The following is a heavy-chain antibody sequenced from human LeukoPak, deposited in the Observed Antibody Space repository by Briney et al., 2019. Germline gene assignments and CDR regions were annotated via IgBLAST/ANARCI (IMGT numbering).Heavy chain of an antibody. J-gene: IGHJ4*02. CDR1: GGSISSGGHY. D-gene: IGHD5-18*01. CDR2: ISSTGST. V-gene: IGHV4-61*02. Sequence: PSQTLSLTCTVSGGSISSGGHYWSWIRQAAGKGLEYLGRISSTGSTNYNPSLRSRVTISADTSKNHFSLKLTSVTAADTAVYYCARVGDTAMAPSAWWGQGTLVTVSS. CDR3: ARVGDTAMAPSAW.